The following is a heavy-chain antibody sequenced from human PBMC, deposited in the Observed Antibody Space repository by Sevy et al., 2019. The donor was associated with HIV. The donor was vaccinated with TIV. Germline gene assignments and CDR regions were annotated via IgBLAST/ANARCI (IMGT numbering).Heavy chain of an antibody. D-gene: IGHD4-4*01. V-gene: IGHV4-30-4*01. CDR3: ARSYSDYSNALAFDY. CDR2: IYYSGLT. Sequence: SETLSLTCTVSGGSISSGDYNWNWIRQPPGKGLEWIGYIYYSGLTYYNPSLKSRITLSVDTSENQFSLTLSSVTAADTAVYYCARSYSDYSNALAFDYWGQGTLVTDSS. J-gene: IGHJ4*02. CDR1: GGSISSGDYN.